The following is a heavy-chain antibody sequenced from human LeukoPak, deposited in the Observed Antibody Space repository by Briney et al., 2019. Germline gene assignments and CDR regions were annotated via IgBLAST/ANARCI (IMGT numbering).Heavy chain of an antibody. J-gene: IGHJ6*03. CDR3: ARLTSLYLDYYYMDV. D-gene: IGHD2/OR15-2a*01. V-gene: IGHV4-39*01. CDR1: GGSISSSSYY. CDR2: IYYSGST. Sequence: PSETLSLTCTVSGGSISSSSYYWGWIRQPPGKGLEWIGSIYYSGSTYYNPSLKSRVTISVDTSKNQFSLKLSSVTAADTAVYYCARLTSLYLDYYYMDVWGTGTTVTVSS.